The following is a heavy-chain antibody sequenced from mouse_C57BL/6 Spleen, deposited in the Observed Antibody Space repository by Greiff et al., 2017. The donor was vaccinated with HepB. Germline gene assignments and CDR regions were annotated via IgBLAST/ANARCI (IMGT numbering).Heavy chain of an antibody. V-gene: IGHV1-69*01. CDR2: IDPSDSYT. CDR1: GYTFTSYW. D-gene: IGHD4-1*01. Sequence: VQLQQPGAELVMPGASVKLSCKASGYTFTSYWMHWVKQRPGQGLEWIGEIDPSDSYTNYNQKFKGKSTLTVDKSSSTAYMQLSSLTSEDSAVYYCARSWDGEDYFDYWGQGTTLTVSS. J-gene: IGHJ2*01. CDR3: ARSWDGEDYFDY.